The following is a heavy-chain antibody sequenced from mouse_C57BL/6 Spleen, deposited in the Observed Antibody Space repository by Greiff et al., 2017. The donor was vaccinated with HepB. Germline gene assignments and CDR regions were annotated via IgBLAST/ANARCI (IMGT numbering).Heavy chain of an antibody. Sequence: EVQLVESGGGLVKPGGSLKLSCAASGFTFSDYGMHWVRQAPEKGLEWVAYISSGSSTIYYADTVKGRFTISRDNAKNTLFLQMTSLRSEDTAMYYCARDYSSGYVDYYAMDYWGQGTSVTVSS. CDR3: ARDYSSGYVDYYAMDY. CDR2: ISSGSSTI. V-gene: IGHV5-17*01. J-gene: IGHJ4*01. D-gene: IGHD3-2*02. CDR1: GFTFSDYG.